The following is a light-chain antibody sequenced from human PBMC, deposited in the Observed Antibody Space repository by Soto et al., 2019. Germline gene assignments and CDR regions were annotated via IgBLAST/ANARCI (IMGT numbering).Light chain of an antibody. V-gene: IGKV1-39*01. Sequence: DIQMTQSPSSLSASVGDSVTITCRASQSINTYLNWYRQKPGTAPKLLIYATSILQSGVPSRFSATGSGTDFTLTISSLQREDFATYYCQQSDTAPRTFGQGTKLEIK. J-gene: IGKJ2*02. CDR1: QSINTY. CDR3: QQSDTAPRT. CDR2: ATS.